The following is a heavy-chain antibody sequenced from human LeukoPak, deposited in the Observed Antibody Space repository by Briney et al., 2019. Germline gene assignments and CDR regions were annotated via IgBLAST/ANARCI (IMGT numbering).Heavy chain of an antibody. V-gene: IGHV1-69*05. D-gene: IGHD2-2*01. Sequence: SVKVSCKASGGTFSSYAIGWVRQAPGQGLEWMGRIIPIFGTANYAQKLQGRVTITTDESTSTAYMKLSSLRSEDTAVYYCADCSSTSCYYYYYMDVWGKGTTVTVSS. J-gene: IGHJ6*03. CDR2: IIPIFGTA. CDR3: ADCSSTSCYYYYYMDV. CDR1: GGTFSSYA.